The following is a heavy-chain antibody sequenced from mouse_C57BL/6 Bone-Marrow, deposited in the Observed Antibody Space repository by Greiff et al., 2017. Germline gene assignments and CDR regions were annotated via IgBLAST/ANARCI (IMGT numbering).Heavy chain of an antibody. Sequence: QVQLKQPGAELVKPGASVKLSCKASGYTFTSYWMQWVKQRPGQGLEWIGEIDPSDSYTNYNQKFKGKATLTVDTSSSTAYMQLSSLTSEDSAVYYFAKITTVVATDYFDYWGQGTTLTVSS. CDR1: GYTFTSYW. J-gene: IGHJ2*01. CDR2: IDPSDSYT. D-gene: IGHD1-1*01. CDR3: AKITTVVATDYFDY. V-gene: IGHV1-50*01.